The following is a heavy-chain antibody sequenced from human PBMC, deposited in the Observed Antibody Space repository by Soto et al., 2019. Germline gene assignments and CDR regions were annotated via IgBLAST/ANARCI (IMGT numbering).Heavy chain of an antibody. CDR1: GFTFSSYG. V-gene: IGHV3-30*18. CDR3: AKDKVPVVVTAPFDY. J-gene: IGHJ4*02. D-gene: IGHD2-21*02. CDR2: ISYDGRNK. Sequence: GGSLRLSCAASGFTFSSYGMHWVRQAPGKGPEWVAVISYDGRNKYYADSVKGRFTISRDNSKNTLYLKMNSLRAEDTAVYFCAKDKVPVVVTAPFDYWGQGTLVTVSS.